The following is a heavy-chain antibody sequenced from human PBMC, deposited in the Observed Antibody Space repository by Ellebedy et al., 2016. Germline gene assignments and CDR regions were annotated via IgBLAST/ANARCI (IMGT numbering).Heavy chain of an antibody. CDR2: TYYTSKWQN. D-gene: IGHD1/OR15-1a*01. J-gene: IGHJ4*02. Sequence: SQTLSLTCAISGDSFSSNSGVWNWIRQSPSRGLEWLGRTYYTSKWQNDYAASVKSRLTINPDTPKNQFSLQLNSVTPDDTAVYYCARGRMGTGFDYWGQGTLVTVSS. CDR1: GDSFSSNSGV. V-gene: IGHV6-1*01. CDR3: ARGRMGTGFDY.